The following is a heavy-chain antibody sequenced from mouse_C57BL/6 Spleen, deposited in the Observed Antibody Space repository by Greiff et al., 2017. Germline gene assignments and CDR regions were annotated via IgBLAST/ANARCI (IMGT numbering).Heavy chain of an antibody. D-gene: IGHD1-1*01. V-gene: IGHV1-61*01. Sequence: QVQLQQPGAELVRPGSSVKLSCKASGYTFTSYWMDWVKQRPGQGLEWIGNIYPSDSETHYNQKFKDKATLTVDKSSSTAYMQLRSLTSEDSAVYYGARATVFDYWGQGTTLTVSS. J-gene: IGHJ2*01. CDR3: ARATVFDY. CDR1: GYTFTSYW. CDR2: IYPSDSET.